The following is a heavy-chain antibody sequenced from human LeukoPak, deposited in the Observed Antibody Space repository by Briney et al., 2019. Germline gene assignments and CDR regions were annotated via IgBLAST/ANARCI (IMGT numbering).Heavy chain of an antibody. CDR1: GGTFSSYA. J-gene: IGHJ6*02. D-gene: IGHD3/OR15-3a*01. V-gene: IGHV1-2*02. CDR2: INPNSGGT. Sequence: ASVKVSCKASGGTFSSYAISWVRQAPGQGLEWMGWINPNSGGTNYAQKFQGRVTMTRDTSISTAYMELSRLRSDDTALYYCARLGLVQYSYYGLDVWGQGTTVTVSS. CDR3: ARLGLVQYSYYGLDV.